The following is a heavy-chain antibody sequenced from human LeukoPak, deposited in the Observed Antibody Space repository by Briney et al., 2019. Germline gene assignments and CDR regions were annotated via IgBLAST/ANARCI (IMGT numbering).Heavy chain of an antibody. CDR2: INHSGST. V-gene: IGHV4-34*01. CDR3: ARADSSGWYPYFDY. Sequence: SETLSLTCAVYGGSFSGYYWSWIRQPPGKGLEWIGEINHSGSTNYNPSLKSRVTISVDTSKNQFSLKLSSVTAADTAVYYCARADSSGWYPYFDYWGQGTLVTVSS. D-gene: IGHD6-19*01. CDR1: GGSFSGYY. J-gene: IGHJ4*02.